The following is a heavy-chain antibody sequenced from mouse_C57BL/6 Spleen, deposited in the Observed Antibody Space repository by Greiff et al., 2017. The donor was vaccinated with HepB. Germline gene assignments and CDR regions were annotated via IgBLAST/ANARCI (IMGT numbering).Heavy chain of an antibody. CDR2: IWSGGST. V-gene: IGHV2-2*01. CDR3: ARKGDYDEEVWFAY. CDR1: GFSLTSYG. Sequence: LQESGPGLVQPSQSLSITCTVSGFSLTSYGVHWVRQSPGKGLEWLGVIWSGGSTDYNAAFISRLSISKDNSKSQVFFKMNSLQADDTAIYYCARKGDYDEEVWFAYWGQGTLVTVSA. D-gene: IGHD2-4*01. J-gene: IGHJ3*01.